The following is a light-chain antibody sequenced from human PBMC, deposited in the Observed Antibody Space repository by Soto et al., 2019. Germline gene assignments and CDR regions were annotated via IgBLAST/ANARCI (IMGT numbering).Light chain of an antibody. J-gene: IGKJ1*01. CDR3: QQYNNWPPWT. Sequence: EIVMTQSPATLSVSPGERVTLSCRASQSVSSNLAWYQQKPGQAPRLLIYGASTRATGIPARFRGSGSGTEFTLTISSLQSEDFAVYYCQQYNNWPPWTFGQGTKVEIK. CDR2: GAS. CDR1: QSVSSN. V-gene: IGKV3-15*01.